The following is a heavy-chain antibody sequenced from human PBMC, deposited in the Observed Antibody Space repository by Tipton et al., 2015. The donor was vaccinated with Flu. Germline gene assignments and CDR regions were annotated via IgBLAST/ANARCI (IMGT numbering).Heavy chain of an antibody. Sequence: SLRLSCAASGFTFSSYEMDWVRQAPGKGLEWVSYISGSGTTIYYADSVKGRFTISRDNAENSLHLQMNSLRVEDTAVYYCARFAGGPWGQGTLVTVSS. CDR3: ARFAGGP. D-gene: IGHD3-16*01. CDR1: GFTFSSYE. CDR2: ISGSGTTI. J-gene: IGHJ5*02. V-gene: IGHV3-48*03.